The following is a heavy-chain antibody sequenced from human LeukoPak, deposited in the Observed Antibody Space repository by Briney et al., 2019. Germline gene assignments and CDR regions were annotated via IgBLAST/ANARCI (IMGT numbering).Heavy chain of an antibody. CDR2: MYDSWGT. V-gene: IGHV4-59*11. Sequence: SETLSLTCTVSGVSMSSHYWSWIRQPPGKGLEWIAYMYDSWGTKDSPSLKSRVTLSADTSKNQFSLRLSSVTAADTALYYCATIKRGNIYGYFDFWGQGILVTVSS. CDR3: ATIKRGNIYGYFDF. J-gene: IGHJ4*02. CDR1: GVSMSSHY. D-gene: IGHD5-18*01.